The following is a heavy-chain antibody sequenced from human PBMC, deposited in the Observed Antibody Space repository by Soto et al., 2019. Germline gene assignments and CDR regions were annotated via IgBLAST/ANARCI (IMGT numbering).Heavy chain of an antibody. D-gene: IGHD3-10*01. V-gene: IGHV1-18*03. CDR3: ARDNGFRESDV. CDR1: GYSFTSHG. Sequence: QVQLVQSGAEVKKPGASVKVSCKASGYSFTSHGISWVRQAPGQGLEWMGWISAYNGNTNYAQKLQGRVTMTTDTTTSTADMELRSLRPDDMAVYYCARDNGFRESDVWGQGTTVTVS. J-gene: IGHJ6*02. CDR2: ISAYNGNT.